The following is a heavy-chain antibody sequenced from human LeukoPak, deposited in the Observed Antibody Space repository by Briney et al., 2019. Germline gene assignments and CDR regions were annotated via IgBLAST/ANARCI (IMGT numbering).Heavy chain of an antibody. D-gene: IGHD5-12*01. Sequence: GGSLRLSCAASGFTFSNAWMNWVRQAPGKGLEWVGHTRSKAGGGTTDYAAPVKGRFTISRDDSKNTLYLQMNSLKTEDTALYYCTTDQFLRSTTYYGMDVWGQGTTVTVSS. V-gene: IGHV3-15*07. J-gene: IGHJ6*02. CDR1: GFTFSNAW. CDR2: TRSKAGGGTT. CDR3: TTDQFLRSTTYYGMDV.